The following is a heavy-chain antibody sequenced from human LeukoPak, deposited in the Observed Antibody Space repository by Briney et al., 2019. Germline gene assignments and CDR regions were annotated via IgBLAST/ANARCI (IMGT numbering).Heavy chain of an antibody. CDR2: INHSGST. CDR1: GGSFSGYY. CDR3: ARGNYYDSSGYFDY. V-gene: IGHV4-34*01. Sequence: SETLSLTCAVYGGSFSGYYWSWIRQPPGKGLEWIGEINHSGSTNYNPSLKGRATISVDTSKNQFSLKLSSVTAADTAVYYCARGNYYDSSGYFDYWGQGTLVTVSS. D-gene: IGHD3-22*01. J-gene: IGHJ4*02.